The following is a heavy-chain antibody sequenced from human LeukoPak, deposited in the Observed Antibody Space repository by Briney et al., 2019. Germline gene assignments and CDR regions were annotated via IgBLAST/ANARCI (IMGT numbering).Heavy chain of an antibody. CDR2: ICGSGGST. J-gene: IGHJ4*02. CDR3: AKDRGDYSNYRPYYFDY. V-gene: IGHV3-23*01. CDR1: GFTFNSYD. D-gene: IGHD4-11*01. Sequence: GGSLTLSCAVSGFTFNSYDMSWLRQAPGKGLEWVSDICGSGGSTYYADSVKGRFTISRDNSKNTLYLQMNSLRAEDTAVYYCAKDRGDYSNYRPYYFDYWGQGTLVTVSS.